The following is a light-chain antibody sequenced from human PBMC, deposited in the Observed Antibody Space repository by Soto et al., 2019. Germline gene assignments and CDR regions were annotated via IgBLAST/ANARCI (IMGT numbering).Light chain of an antibody. CDR2: GAS. CDR3: QQYNNWPPNT. CDR1: QSVSSY. V-gene: IGKV3-15*01. J-gene: IGKJ4*01. Sequence: EIVFTQSPATLSLSPGERATLPCRASQSVSSYLAWYQQKPGQAPXLLIYGASNRATGIPARFSGSGSGTEFTLTISSLQSEDFAVYYCQQYNNWPPNTFGGGTKVDIK.